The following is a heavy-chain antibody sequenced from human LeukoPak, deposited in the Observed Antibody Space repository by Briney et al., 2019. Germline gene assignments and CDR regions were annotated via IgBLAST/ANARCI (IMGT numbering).Heavy chain of an antibody. Sequence: PGGSLRLSSAASGFTFSSYSMNWVRQAPGKGLEWVSSISSSSSYIYYADSVKGRFTISRGNAKNSLYLQMNSLRAEDTAVYYCARAGRITIFGVGPDFDYWGQGTLVTVSS. CDR2: ISSSSSYI. J-gene: IGHJ4*02. V-gene: IGHV3-21*01. CDR3: ARAGRITIFGVGPDFDY. CDR1: GFTFSSYS. D-gene: IGHD3-3*01.